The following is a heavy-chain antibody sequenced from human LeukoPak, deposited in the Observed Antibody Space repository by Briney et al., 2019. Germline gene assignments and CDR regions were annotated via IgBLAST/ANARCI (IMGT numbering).Heavy chain of an antibody. CDR2: MYISGST. D-gene: IGHD6-13*01. Sequence: SETLSLTCTVSGGSISSDYWSWIRQPAGKGLEWIGRMYISGSTDHNPPLKGRVTMSLDTSKNQCSLKLTSVPAADTAVYYCARDRGGAAAGNWFDSWGQGTLVTVSS. CDR3: ARDRGGAAAGNWFDS. CDR1: GGSISSDY. V-gene: IGHV4-4*07. J-gene: IGHJ5*01.